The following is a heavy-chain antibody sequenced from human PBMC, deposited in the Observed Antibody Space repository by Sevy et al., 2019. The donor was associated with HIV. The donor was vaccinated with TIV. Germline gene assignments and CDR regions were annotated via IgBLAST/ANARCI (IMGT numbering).Heavy chain of an antibody. V-gene: IGHV3-15*01. J-gene: IGHJ4*02. CDR1: GLTFSNAW. Sequence: GGSLRLSCAAFGLTFSNAWMSWVRQAPGKGLEWVGRIKSKSDGETTDYAAPVKGRFNISRDVSENTLYLQMNSLKTEDTAVYYCTTAQWGDEWGSYYFDHWGQGTQVTVSS. CDR2: IKSKSDGETT. D-gene: IGHD6-19*01. CDR3: TTAQWGDEWGSYYFDH.